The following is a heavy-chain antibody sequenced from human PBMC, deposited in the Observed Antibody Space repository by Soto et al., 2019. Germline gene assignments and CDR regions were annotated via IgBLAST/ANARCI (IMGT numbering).Heavy chain of an antibody. CDR1: GYTFTSYA. D-gene: IGHD6-19*01. CDR2: INAGNGNT. Sequence: QVQLVQSGAEVKKPGASVKVSCKASGYTFTSYAMHWVRQAPGQRLEWMGWINAGNGNTKYSQKFQGRVTITRDTSXSXXYMELSSLRSEDTAVYYCARVQWLANYYYYYGMDVWGQGTTVTVSS. J-gene: IGHJ6*02. V-gene: IGHV1-3*01. CDR3: ARVQWLANYYYYYGMDV.